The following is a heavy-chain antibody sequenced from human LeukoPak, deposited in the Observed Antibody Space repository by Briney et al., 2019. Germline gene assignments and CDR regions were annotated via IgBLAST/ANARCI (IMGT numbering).Heavy chain of an antibody. J-gene: IGHJ4*02. D-gene: IGHD3-16*02. V-gene: IGHV1-2*02. CDR2: INPNSGGT. CDR3: ARPPRYDYVWGSYRPAGEDFDY. Sequence: ASVKVSCKASGYTFTGYYMHWVRQAPGQGLEWMGWINPNSGGTNYAQKFQGRVTMTRDTSISTAYMELSRLRSDGTAVYYCARPPRYDYVWGSYRPAGEDFDYWGQGTLVTVSS. CDR1: GYTFTGYY.